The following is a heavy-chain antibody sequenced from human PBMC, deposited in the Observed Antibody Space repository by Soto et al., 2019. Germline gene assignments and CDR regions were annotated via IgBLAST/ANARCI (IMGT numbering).Heavy chain of an antibody. J-gene: IGHJ5*02. Sequence: SVKVSCKASGGTFSSYTISWVRQAPGQGLEWIGWIVVGSGHINYAQQFHERVTITRDMSTGTAYMELSRLRSDDTAVYYCARDGSLLRYFDWSPTLNWFDPWGQGTLVTVSS. D-gene: IGHD3-9*01. CDR2: IVVGSGHI. V-gene: IGHV1-58*02. CDR1: GGTFSSYT. CDR3: ARDGSLLRYFDWSPTLNWFDP.